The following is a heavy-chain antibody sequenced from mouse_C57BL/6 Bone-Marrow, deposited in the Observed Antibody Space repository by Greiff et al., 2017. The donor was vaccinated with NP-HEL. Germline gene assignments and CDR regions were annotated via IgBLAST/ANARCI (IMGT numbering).Heavy chain of an antibody. Sequence: QLQQSGAELVRPGASVKLSCKASGYTFTDYYINWVKQRPGQGLEWIARIYPGSGNTYYNEKFKGKATLTAEKSSSTAYMQLSSLTSEDSAVYFCARWARLRAMDYWGQGTSVTVSS. D-gene: IGHD1-1*01. V-gene: IGHV1-76*01. J-gene: IGHJ4*01. CDR3: ARWARLRAMDY. CDR1: GYTFTDYY. CDR2: IYPGSGNT.